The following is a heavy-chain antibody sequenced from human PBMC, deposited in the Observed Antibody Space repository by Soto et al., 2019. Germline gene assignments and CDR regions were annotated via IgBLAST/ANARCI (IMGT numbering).Heavy chain of an antibody. J-gene: IGHJ3*02. Sequence: ASVKVSCEVSGYTLTELSMHWVRQAPGKGLEWMGGFDPEDGETIYAQKFQGRVTMTEDTSTDTAYMELSSLRSEDTAVYYCATDCSSTSCHGAFDIWGQGTMVTVSS. D-gene: IGHD2-2*01. V-gene: IGHV1-24*01. CDR2: FDPEDGET. CDR1: GYTLTELS. CDR3: ATDCSSTSCHGAFDI.